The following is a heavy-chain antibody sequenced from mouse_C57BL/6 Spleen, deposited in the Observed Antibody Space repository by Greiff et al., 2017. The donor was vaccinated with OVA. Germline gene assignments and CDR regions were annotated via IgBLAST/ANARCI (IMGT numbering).Heavy chain of an antibody. CDR3: ARRDPYYGSSYGGAMDY. V-gene: IGHV1-64*01. Sequence: QVQLQQPGAELVKPGASVTLSCKASGYTFTSYWMHWVKQRPGQGLEWIGMIHPNSGSTNYNEKFKSKATLTVDKSSSTAYMQLSSLTSEDSAVYYCARRDPYYGSSYGGAMDYWGQGTSVTVSS. CDR2: IHPNSGST. D-gene: IGHD1-1*01. CDR1: GYTFTSYW. J-gene: IGHJ4*01.